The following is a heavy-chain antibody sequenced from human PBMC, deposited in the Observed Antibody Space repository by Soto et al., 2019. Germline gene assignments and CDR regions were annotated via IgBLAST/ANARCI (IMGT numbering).Heavy chain of an antibody. Sequence: PGGSLRLSCAASGFTFSSYGMHWVRQAPGKGLEWVAVIWYDGSNKYYADSVKGRFTISRDNSKNTLYLQMNSLRAEDTAVYYCARRGHSSSWYEAGFGYGMDVWGQGTTVTVS. CDR1: GFTFSSYG. V-gene: IGHV3-33*01. D-gene: IGHD6-13*01. CDR2: IWYDGSNK. CDR3: ARRGHSSSWYEAGFGYGMDV. J-gene: IGHJ6*02.